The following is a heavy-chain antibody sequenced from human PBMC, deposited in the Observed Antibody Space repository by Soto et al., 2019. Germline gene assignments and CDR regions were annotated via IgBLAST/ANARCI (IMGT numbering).Heavy chain of an antibody. CDR3: ARYGKLRFLEWLISGGASDI. J-gene: IGHJ3*02. D-gene: IGHD3-3*01. CDR1: GYTFTSYG. Sequence: GASVKVSCKASGYTFTSYGISWVRQAPGQGLEWMGWISAYNGNTNYAQKLQGRVTMTTDTSTSTAYMELRSLRSDDTAVYYCARYGKLRFLEWLISGGASDIWGQGTMVTVSS. CDR2: ISAYNGNT. V-gene: IGHV1-18*04.